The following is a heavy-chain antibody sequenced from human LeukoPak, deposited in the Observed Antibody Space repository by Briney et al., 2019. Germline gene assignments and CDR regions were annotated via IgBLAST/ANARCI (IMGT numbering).Heavy chain of an antibody. CDR3: AREGVTKYYFDY. D-gene: IGHD4-11*01. CDR2: IYYSGST. CDR1: GGSISSYY. Sequence: SETLSLTCTVSGGSISSYYWSWIRQPPAKGLEWIGYIYYSGSTDYNPSLKSRVTISVDTSKNQFSLKLNSVTAADTAVYYCAREGVTKYYFDYWGQGTLVTVSS. V-gene: IGHV4-59*01. J-gene: IGHJ4*02.